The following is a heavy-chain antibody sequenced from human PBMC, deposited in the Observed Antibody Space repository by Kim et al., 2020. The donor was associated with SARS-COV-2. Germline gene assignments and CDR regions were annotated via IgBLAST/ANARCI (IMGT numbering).Heavy chain of an antibody. CDR1: GGSISSYY. D-gene: IGHD3-10*01. V-gene: IGHV4-59*01. CDR3: ARSQGDRVLXXFGXXSLASGXXX. Sequence: SETLSLTCTVSGGSISSYYWSWIRQPPGKGLEWIGYIYYSGSTNYNPSLKSRVTISVDTSKNQFSLKLSSVTAADTAVYYCARSQGDRVLXXFGXXSLASGXXXWGQGT. J-gene: IGHJ6*02. CDR2: IYYSGST.